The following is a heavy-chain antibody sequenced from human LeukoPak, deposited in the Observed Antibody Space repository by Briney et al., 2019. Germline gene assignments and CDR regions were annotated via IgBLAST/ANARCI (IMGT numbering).Heavy chain of an antibody. CDR2: INHSGST. V-gene: IGHV4-39*07. D-gene: IGHD4-23*01. Sequence: PSETLSLTCTVSGGSISSSSYYWSWIRQPPGKGLEWIGEINHSGSTNYNPSLKSRVTISVDTSKNQFSLKLSSVTAADTAVYYCARLRPRLPYYGGNLLYYFDYWGQGTLVTVSS. CDR1: GGSISSSSYY. J-gene: IGHJ4*02. CDR3: ARLRPRLPYYGGNLLYYFDY.